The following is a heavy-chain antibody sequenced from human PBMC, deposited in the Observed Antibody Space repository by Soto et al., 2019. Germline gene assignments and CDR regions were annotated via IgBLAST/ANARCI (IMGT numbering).Heavy chain of an antibody. V-gene: IGHV3-30-3*01. CDR1: GFTFSTYV. J-gene: IGHJ6*02. D-gene: IGHD7-27*01. CDR3: AREGNWDYYDAMDV. CDR2: ISYDGSNE. Sequence: QVQLVESGGGVVQPGRSLRLSCAASGFTFSTYVMHWVRQAPGKGLEWVAIISYDGSNEHYADSVKGRFTIARDNSKNTLYLQMNSLRAEDTAVYYCAREGNWDYYDAMDVWGQGTTVTVSS.